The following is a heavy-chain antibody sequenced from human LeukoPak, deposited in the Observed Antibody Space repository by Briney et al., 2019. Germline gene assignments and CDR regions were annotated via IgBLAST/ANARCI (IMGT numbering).Heavy chain of an antibody. CDR3: ARDSAVVAATLYYFDY. CDR2: IWYDGSNK. D-gene: IGHD2-15*01. CDR1: GFTFSSYG. Sequence: PGGSLRLSCAASGFTFSSYGMHWVRQAPGKGLEWVAVIWYDGSNKYYADSVKGRFTISRDNSKNTLYLQMNSLRAEDTAVYYCARDSAVVAATLYYFDYWGQGTLVTVSS. V-gene: IGHV3-33*01. J-gene: IGHJ4*02.